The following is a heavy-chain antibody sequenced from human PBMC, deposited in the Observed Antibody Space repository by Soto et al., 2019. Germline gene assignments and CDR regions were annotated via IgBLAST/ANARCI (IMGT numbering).Heavy chain of an antibody. Sequence: SETLSLTCTVSGGSISGSSYFWGWVRQPPGKGLEWIGSIYYSGSTYYNPSLRSRVTISVDTSKNQFSLKLSSVTAADTAVFYCARHESSGSRNWFDPWGQGTLVTVSS. CDR1: GGSISGSSYF. CDR3: ARHESSGSRNWFDP. J-gene: IGHJ5*02. D-gene: IGHD6-19*01. V-gene: IGHV4-39*01. CDR2: IYYSGST.